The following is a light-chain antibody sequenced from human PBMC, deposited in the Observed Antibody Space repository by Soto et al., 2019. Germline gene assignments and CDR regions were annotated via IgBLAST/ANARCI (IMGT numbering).Light chain of an antibody. V-gene: IGKV3-11*01. CDR1: QSVSSY. CDR3: QQRSNWPST. Sequence: EIVLTQSPATLSLSPGERATLSGRASQSVSSYLAWYQQKPAQAPRLLIYDASTTATGIRARFSGSGSGTDFTLTISSLEPEDFAVYYCQQRSNWPSTVGKGTRLEIK. J-gene: IGKJ5*01. CDR2: DAS.